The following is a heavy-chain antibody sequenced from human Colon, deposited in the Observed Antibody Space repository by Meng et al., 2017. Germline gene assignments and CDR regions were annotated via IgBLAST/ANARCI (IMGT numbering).Heavy chain of an antibody. CDR2: IDSDSTT. V-gene: IGHV3-11*01. CDR1: GLTFSDYY. CDR3: ARDWVAVTD. J-gene: IGHJ4*02. D-gene: IGHD2-15*01. Sequence: QGPLVHACGALVTPAGPLRFSWAASGLTFSDYYTSWSRQAPGEGLEWVSYIDSDSTTYYADSVKRRFTISRYNAKNTLDLQMNSLKVEDTAVYYCARDWVAVTDWGQGTLVTVSS.